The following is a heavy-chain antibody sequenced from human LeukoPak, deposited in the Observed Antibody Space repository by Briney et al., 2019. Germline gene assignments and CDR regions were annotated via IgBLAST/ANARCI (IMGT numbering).Heavy chain of an antibody. V-gene: IGHV4-4*07. Sequence: SETLSLTCTVSGGSISDYYWNWIRQPAGKGLGWVGRIYSSGSTNYNPSLKSRVTLSVDTSKNQFSLKLSSVTAADTAVYYCARETYYYDSSGYGEFDYWGQGTLVTVSS. CDR2: IYSSGST. J-gene: IGHJ4*02. D-gene: IGHD3-22*01. CDR3: ARETYYYDSSGYGEFDY. CDR1: GGSISDYY.